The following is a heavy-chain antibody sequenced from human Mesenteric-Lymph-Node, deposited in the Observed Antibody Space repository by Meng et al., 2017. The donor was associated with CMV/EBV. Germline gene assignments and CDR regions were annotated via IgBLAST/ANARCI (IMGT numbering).Heavy chain of an antibody. D-gene: IGHD3-3*01. CDR1: GFTFSDNY. CDR2: ISSGSSTI. Sequence: GGSLRLSCAASGFTFSDNYMSWIRQVPGKGLEWVSYISSGSSTIYYADSVKGRFTISRDNSKNTLYLQMNSLRAEDTAVYYCARGVGSTIFGVAEFYFDYWGQGTLVTVSS. V-gene: IGHV3-11*04. J-gene: IGHJ4*02. CDR3: ARGVGSTIFGVAEFYFDY.